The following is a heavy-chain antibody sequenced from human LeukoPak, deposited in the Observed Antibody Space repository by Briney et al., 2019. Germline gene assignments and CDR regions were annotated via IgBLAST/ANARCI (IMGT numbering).Heavy chain of an antibody. V-gene: IGHV3-33*01. Sequence: GGSLRLSCAASGFTFSSYGMHWVRQAPGKGLEWVAVIWYDGSNKYYADSVKGRFTISRDNSKNTLYLQMNSLRAEDTAVYYCARGGVDYYDSSGYYFSYFDYWGQGTLDTVSS. J-gene: IGHJ4*02. D-gene: IGHD3-22*01. CDR2: IWYDGSNK. CDR1: GFTFSSYG. CDR3: ARGGVDYYDSSGYYFSYFDY.